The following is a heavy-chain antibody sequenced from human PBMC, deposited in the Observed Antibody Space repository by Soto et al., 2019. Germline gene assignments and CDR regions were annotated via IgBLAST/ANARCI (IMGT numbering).Heavy chain of an antibody. J-gene: IGHJ5*02. CDR2: VSYDGANK. CDR3: ALDYRMSGTTAYYFGA. CDR1: GFPFMNYG. D-gene: IGHD1-1*01. Sequence: GESLRLSCAASGFPFMNYGLHWVRQAPGKGLEWVADVSYDGANKYYGDSVRGRFTISRDDSKNTLYLHMDSLRTEDTAVYYCALDYRMSGTTAYYFGAWGQGALFTVSS. V-gene: IGHV3-30*03.